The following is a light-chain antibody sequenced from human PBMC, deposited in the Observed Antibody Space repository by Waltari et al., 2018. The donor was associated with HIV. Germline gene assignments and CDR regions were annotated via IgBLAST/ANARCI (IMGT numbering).Light chain of an antibody. CDR2: DAS. CDR3: QQSFTSPLT. J-gene: IGKJ3*01. V-gene: IGKV1-39*01. CDR1: QTITDK. Sequence: DIQMTQSPSSLSASVGDRVTITCRSSQTITDKLNWYQQKPGEAPKVLIYDASTLETGVPSRCSGSGSGTEFTLTISSLQYDDFASYVCQQSFTSPLTFGPGTKVD.